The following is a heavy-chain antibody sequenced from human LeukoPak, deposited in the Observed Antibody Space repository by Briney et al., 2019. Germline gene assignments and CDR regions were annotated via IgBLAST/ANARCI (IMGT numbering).Heavy chain of an antibody. D-gene: IGHD4-17*01. J-gene: IGHJ6*02. CDR2: ISYDGSNK. CDR3: AREYGDEIFGMDV. CDR1: GFTFSSYA. V-gene: IGHV3-30-3*01. Sequence: GGSLRLSCAASGFTFSSYAMHWVSQAPGKGLEWVAVISYDGSNKYYADSVKGRFTISRDNSKNTLYLQMNSLRAEDTAVYYCAREYGDEIFGMDVWGQGTTVTVSS.